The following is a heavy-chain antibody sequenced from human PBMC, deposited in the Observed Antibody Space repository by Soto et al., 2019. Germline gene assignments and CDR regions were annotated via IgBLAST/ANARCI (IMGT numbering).Heavy chain of an antibody. CDR3: ARETSTYYYDSSAYLGFDY. CDR1: GLTFRNLN. J-gene: IGHJ4*02. V-gene: IGHV3-48*02. D-gene: IGHD3-22*01. Sequence: PGGPLRLSCTASGLTFRNLNINWIRQAPGKGLDLISYISSSTTTIFYADSVKGRFTISRDNAKNSLYLQMNSLRDEDTAMYYCARETSTYYYDSSAYLGFDYWGQGTLVTVSS. CDR2: ISSSTTTI.